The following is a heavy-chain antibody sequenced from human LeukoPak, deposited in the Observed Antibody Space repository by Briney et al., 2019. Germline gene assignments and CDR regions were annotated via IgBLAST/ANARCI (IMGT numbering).Heavy chain of an antibody. V-gene: IGHV1-18*01. J-gene: IGHJ4*02. Sequence: ASVKVSCKASGYTLTAYTISWVRQAPGQGLEWMGWISGYSGNTNYAQKVQGRVTMTTDTSTSTAYMELRSLRSDDTAVYYCARSPARGYDILTGYNDYWGQGTLVTVSS. CDR1: GYTLTAYT. D-gene: IGHD3-9*01. CDR2: ISGYSGNT. CDR3: ARSPARGYDILTGYNDY.